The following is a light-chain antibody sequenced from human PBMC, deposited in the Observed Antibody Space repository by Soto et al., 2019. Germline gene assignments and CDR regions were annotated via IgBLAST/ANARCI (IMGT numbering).Light chain of an antibody. V-gene: IGLV2-14*01. CDR1: SSDVGRYNY. Sequence: QSALTQPASVSGSPGQSITISCTGTSSDVGRYNYVSWYQQHPGKAPKLIIYEVSNRPSGVSNRFSGSKSGNTASLTISGLQAEDEADYYCSSYTSSSTPWVFGGGTKLTVL. CDR2: EVS. J-gene: IGLJ3*02. CDR3: SSYTSSSTPWV.